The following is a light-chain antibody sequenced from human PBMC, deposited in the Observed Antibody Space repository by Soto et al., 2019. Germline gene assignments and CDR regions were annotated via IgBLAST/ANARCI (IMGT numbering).Light chain of an antibody. CDR1: SSDVGGSGL. V-gene: IGLV2-23*01. CDR2: EGF. Sequence: QSALTQPASVSGSPGQSITISCTGTSSDVGGSGLVSWYQFHPGKAPKLLIFEGFKRPSGVSNRFSGSKSGSTASLTISGLQVEDEADYYCCSYAGRSTWDVVFGGGTQLTVL. J-gene: IGLJ2*01. CDR3: CSYAGRSTWDVV.